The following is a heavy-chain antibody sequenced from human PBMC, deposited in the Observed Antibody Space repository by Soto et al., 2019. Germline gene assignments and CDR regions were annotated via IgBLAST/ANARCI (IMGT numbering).Heavy chain of an antibody. Sequence: SVKVSCKASGGTFSSYAISWVRQAPGQGLEWMGGIIPIFGTANYAQKFQGRVTITADESTSTAYMELSSLRSEDTAVYYCASRITIFGVAPHRGAFDIWGQGTMVT. J-gene: IGHJ3*02. D-gene: IGHD3-3*01. CDR2: IIPIFGTA. V-gene: IGHV1-69*13. CDR1: GGTFSSYA. CDR3: ASRITIFGVAPHRGAFDI.